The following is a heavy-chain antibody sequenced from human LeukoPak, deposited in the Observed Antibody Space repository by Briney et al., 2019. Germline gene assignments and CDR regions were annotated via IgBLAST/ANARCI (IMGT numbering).Heavy chain of an antibody. CDR1: GFTVSSNY. Sequence: GGSLRLSCAASGFTVSSNYMSWVRQAPGKGLEWASSISSSSSYIYYADSVKGRFTISRDNAKNSLYLQMNSLRAEDTAVYYCARTERKASFGELFPDYGMDVWGQGTTVTVSS. CDR2: ISSSSSYI. D-gene: IGHD3-10*01. V-gene: IGHV3-21*01. CDR3: ARTERKASFGELFPDYGMDV. J-gene: IGHJ6*02.